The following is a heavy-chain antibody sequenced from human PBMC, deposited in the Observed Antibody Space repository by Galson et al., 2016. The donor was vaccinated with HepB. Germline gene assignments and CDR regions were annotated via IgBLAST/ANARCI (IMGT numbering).Heavy chain of an antibody. CDR1: GFTFRSHA. CDR2: NTGSGGTT. Sequence: SLRLSCAASGFTFRSHAMTWVRQAPGKGLEWVSANTGSGGTTYYADSVKGRFTISRDNSKNTLNLQMNSLRAEDTAIYYCVKDFFSDMDGWGKGTTVTVSS. CDR3: VKDFFSDMDG. V-gene: IGHV3-23*01. J-gene: IGHJ6*04. D-gene: IGHD2/OR15-2a*01.